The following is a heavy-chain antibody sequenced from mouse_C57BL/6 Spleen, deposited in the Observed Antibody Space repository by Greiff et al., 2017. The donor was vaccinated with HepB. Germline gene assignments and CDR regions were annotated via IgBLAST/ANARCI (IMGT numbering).Heavy chain of an antibody. D-gene: IGHD1-1*01. J-gene: IGHJ1*03. CDR3: AVYYGSIHWYFDV. V-gene: IGHV1-80*01. Sequence: VQLQQSGADLVKPGASVKISCKASGYAFSSYWMNWVKQRPGKGLEWIGQIYPGDGDTNYNGKLKGKATLTADKSSSTAYMQLSSLTSEDSAVYFCAVYYGSIHWYFDVWGTGTTVTVSS. CDR2: IYPGDGDT. CDR1: GYAFSSYW.